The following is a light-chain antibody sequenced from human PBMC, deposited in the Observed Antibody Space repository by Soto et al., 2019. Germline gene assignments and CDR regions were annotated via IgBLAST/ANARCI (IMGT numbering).Light chain of an antibody. Sequence: EIVLTQSPATPSVSPGERVTLSCRASQNLHSFLNWYQQRPGQAPRPLIYDGSKRAAGVPDRISGDGSGTDYTLTISSLGPEDFAVYYCQQRTRWPMTFGQGTRLEIK. CDR2: DGS. J-gene: IGKJ5*01. CDR3: QQRTRWPMT. V-gene: IGKV3-11*01. CDR1: QNLHSF.